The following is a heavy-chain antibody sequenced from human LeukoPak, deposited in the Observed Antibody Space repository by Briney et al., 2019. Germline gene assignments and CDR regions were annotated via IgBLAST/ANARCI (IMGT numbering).Heavy chain of an antibody. D-gene: IGHD1-26*01. Sequence: SVKVSFKSSGYTFTSYYMHWVRQPHAQGLEWVGIINPSGGSTSYAKKFQGRVTMTRDTSTSTVYMELSGLRSEDTAVYYCPRVVIVGATTGAFDMWGQGTMVTVSS. J-gene: IGHJ3*02. V-gene: IGHV1-46*01. CDR2: INPSGGST. CDR1: GYTFTSYY. CDR3: PRVVIVGATTGAFDM.